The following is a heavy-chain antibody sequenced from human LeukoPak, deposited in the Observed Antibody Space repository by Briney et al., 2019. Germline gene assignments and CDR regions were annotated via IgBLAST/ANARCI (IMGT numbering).Heavy chain of an antibody. CDR2: INSDGSST. CDR3: ARSQTIAVADWFHP. V-gene: IGHV3-74*01. D-gene: IGHD6-19*01. CDR1: GFTFSSYW. J-gene: IGHJ5*02. Sequence: PGGSLRLSCAASGFTFSSYWMHWVRQAPGKGLVWVSRINSDGSSTSYADSVKGRFTISRDNAKNTLYLQMNSLRAEDTAVYYCARSQTIAVADWFHPWGQGTLVTVSS.